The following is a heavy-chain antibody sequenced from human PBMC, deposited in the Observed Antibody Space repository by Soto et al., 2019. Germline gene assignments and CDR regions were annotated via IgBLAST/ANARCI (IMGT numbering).Heavy chain of an antibody. CDR3: AHIHHPAATDTWFDP. D-gene: IGHD2-2*01. J-gene: IGHJ5*02. CDR2: IYWDDDK. CDR1: GFSLSTSGVG. V-gene: IGHV2-5*02. Sequence: ESGPTLVNPTQTLTLTCTFSGFSLSTSGVGVGWIRQPPGKALEWLALIYWDDDKRYSPSLKRRLSITKDTSKNQVVLTMTNMDPVDTATYYCAHIHHPAATDTWFDPWGQGTLVTVSS.